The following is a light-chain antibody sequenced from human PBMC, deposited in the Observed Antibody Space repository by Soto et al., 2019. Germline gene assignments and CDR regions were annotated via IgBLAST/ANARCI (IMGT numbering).Light chain of an antibody. J-gene: IGKJ1*01. CDR2: GAS. CDR3: QQYGSSPGT. Sequence: EIVLTQSPGTLSSSPGERATLSCRASQSVTNNYLAWYQQKPGQAPRLLIFGASIRDTGLPDRFSGGGSGTDFTLTISRLEPEDFAVYYCQQYGSSPGTFGQGTKVEIK. V-gene: IGKV3-20*01. CDR1: QSVTNNY.